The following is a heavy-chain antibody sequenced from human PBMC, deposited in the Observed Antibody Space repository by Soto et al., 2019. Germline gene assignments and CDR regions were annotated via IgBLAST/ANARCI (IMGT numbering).Heavy chain of an antibody. D-gene: IGHD3-9*01. V-gene: IGHV4-34*01. J-gene: IGHJ3*02. Sequence: SETLSLTCAVYGGSFSGYYWSWIRQPPGKGLEWIGEINHSGSTNYNPSLKSRVTISVDTSKNQFSLKLSSVTAADTAVYYCVLWNDIWARNDAFDIWGQGTMVTVSS. CDR2: INHSGST. CDR1: GGSFSGYY. CDR3: VLWNDIWARNDAFDI.